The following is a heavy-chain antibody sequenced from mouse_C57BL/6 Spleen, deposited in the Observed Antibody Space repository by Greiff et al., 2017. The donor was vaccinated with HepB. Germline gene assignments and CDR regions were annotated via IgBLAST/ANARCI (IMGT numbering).Heavy chain of an antibody. CDR3: ARRGDYDDGNYYAMDY. J-gene: IGHJ4*01. CDR2: IDPSDSYT. D-gene: IGHD2-4*01. V-gene: IGHV1-69*01. CDR1: GYTFTSYW. Sequence: QVQLQQPGAELVMPGASVKLSCKASGYTFTSYWMHWVKQRPGQGLEWIGEIDPSDSYTNYNQKFKGKSTLTVDKSSSTAYMQLSSLTSEDSAVYYCARRGDYDDGNYYAMDYWGQGTSVTVSS.